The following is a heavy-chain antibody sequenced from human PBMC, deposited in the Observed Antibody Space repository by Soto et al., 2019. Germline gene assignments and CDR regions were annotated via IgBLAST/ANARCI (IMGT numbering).Heavy chain of an antibody. CDR2: INPSGGST. Sequence: QVQLVQSGAEVKKPGASVKVSCKASGYTFTSYYMHWVRQAPGQGLEWMGIINPSGGSTSYAQKXXXXXXXXXXXXXXXXXXXXXXXXXXXXXXXXXXXXXXXXXXXXXMDVWGQGTTVTVSS. V-gene: IGHV1-46*01. CDR1: GYTFTSYY. J-gene: IGHJ6*02. CDR3: XXXXXXXXXXXXMDV.